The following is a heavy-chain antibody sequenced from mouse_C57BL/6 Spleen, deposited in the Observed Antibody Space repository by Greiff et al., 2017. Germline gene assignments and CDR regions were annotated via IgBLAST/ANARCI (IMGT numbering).Heavy chain of an antibody. CDR2: IWSDRST. CDR1: GFSLTSYG. V-gene: IGHV2-6-1*01. J-gene: IGHJ4*01. D-gene: IGHD2-2*01. CDR3: ARHGYYYAMDY. Sequence: VQLQESGPGLVAPSQSLSITCTVSGFSLTSYGVHWVRQPPGKGLEWLGVIWSDRSTTYNSALKSRLSISKDNSKGQVFLKMNSLQTDATAMDYSARHGYYYAMDYWGQGTSVTVSS.